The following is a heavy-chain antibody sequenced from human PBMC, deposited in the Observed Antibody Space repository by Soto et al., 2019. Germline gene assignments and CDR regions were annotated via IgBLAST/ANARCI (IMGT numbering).Heavy chain of an antibody. Sequence: QVQLVESGGGVVQPGRSLRLSCAASGFTFSSYGMHWVRQAPGKGLEWVAVIWYDGSNKYYADSVKGRFTISRDNSKNTLYLQMNSLRAEDTAVYYCARHGLSCGWPPPDYWGQGTLVTVSS. D-gene: IGHD6-19*01. CDR1: GFTFSSYG. CDR2: IWYDGSNK. CDR3: ARHGLSCGWPPPDY. V-gene: IGHV3-33*01. J-gene: IGHJ4*02.